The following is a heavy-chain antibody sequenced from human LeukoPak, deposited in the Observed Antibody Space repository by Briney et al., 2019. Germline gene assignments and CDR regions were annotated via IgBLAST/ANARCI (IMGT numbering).Heavy chain of an antibody. Sequence: SETLSLTCTVSSGSISSYYWSWIRQAPGKGLEWIGYIYYGGSTNYNPSVKSRVTISTDTSKNQFSLKLNSVSAADTAVYFCARAHTLEGYPYAFGLWGQGTMVTVSS. V-gene: IGHV4-59*01. CDR1: SGSISSYY. J-gene: IGHJ3*01. CDR3: ARAHTLEGYPYAFGL. D-gene: IGHD2-15*01. CDR2: IYYGGST.